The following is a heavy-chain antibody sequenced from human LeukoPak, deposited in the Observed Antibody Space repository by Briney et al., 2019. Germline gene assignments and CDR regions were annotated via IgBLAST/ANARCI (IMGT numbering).Heavy chain of an antibody. CDR2: TYYRSKWYN. V-gene: IGHV6-1*01. CDR3: ARALSRRERGYYYYYYMDV. J-gene: IGHJ6*03. Sequence: SQTLSRTCAISGDSVSSNSAAWNWIRQSPSRGLEWLGRTYYRSKWYNDYAVSVKSRITINPDTSKNQFSLQLNSVTPEDTAVYYCARALSRRERGYYYYYYMDVWGKGATVTVSS. CDR1: GDSVSSNSAA. D-gene: IGHD5-24*01.